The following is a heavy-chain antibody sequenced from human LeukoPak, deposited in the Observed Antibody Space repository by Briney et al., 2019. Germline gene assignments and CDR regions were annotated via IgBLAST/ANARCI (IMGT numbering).Heavy chain of an antibody. CDR2: ISGYNGNT. CDR3: ARTHDFWSARKGDYFDP. J-gene: IGHJ4*02. Sequence: ASVKVSCKASGYTFAYYYISWVRQAPGQGLAWMGWISGYNGNTNYAQKFQDRITMTVDKSTTTVYMELKSLRSDDTAVYYCARTHDFWSARKGDYFDPWGQGTLVTVSS. V-gene: IGHV1-18*01. CDR1: GYTFAYYY. D-gene: IGHD3-3*01.